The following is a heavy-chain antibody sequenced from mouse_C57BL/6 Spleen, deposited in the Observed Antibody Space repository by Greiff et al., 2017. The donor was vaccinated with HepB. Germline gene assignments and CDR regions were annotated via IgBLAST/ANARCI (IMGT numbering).Heavy chain of an antibody. V-gene: IGHV1-72*01. CDR3: ARRGLPVVDY. Sequence: VQLQQSGAELVKPGASVKLSCKASGYTFTSHWMHGVKQRPGRGREGIGRSDPKSGGTKYNEKFKSKATLTVDKPSSTAYMQLSSLTSEDSAVYYCARRGLPVVDYWGQGTTLTVSS. CDR1: GYTFTSHW. J-gene: IGHJ2*01. CDR2: SDPKSGGT. D-gene: IGHD1-1*01.